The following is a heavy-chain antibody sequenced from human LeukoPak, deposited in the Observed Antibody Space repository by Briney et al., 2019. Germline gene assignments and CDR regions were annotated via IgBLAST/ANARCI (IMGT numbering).Heavy chain of an antibody. CDR1: GGSFSSYY. V-gene: IGHV4-4*07. CDR3: AREEADVWSGYPSNWFDP. CDR2: IYTSGST. Sequence: SETLSLTCGVYGGSFSSYYWSWMRQPAGKGLEWIGRIYTSGSTNYNPSLKSRVTMSVDTSKNQCSLKLTSVTAADTAVYYCAREEADVWSGYPSNWFDPWGEGTLVTVSS. D-gene: IGHD3-3*01. J-gene: IGHJ5*02.